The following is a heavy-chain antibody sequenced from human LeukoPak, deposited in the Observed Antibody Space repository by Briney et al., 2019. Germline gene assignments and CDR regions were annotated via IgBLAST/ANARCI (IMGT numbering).Heavy chain of an antibody. D-gene: IGHD3-10*01. V-gene: IGHV1-3*01. CDR2: INAGNGNT. Sequence: GASVKVSCKASGYTFTSYAMHWVRQAPGQRLEWMGWINAGNGNTKYSQEFQGRVTITRDTSASTAYMELSSLRSDDTAVYYCARDAYYGGSGSYPDYWGQGTLVTVSS. CDR1: GYTFTSYA. J-gene: IGHJ4*02. CDR3: ARDAYYGGSGSYPDY.